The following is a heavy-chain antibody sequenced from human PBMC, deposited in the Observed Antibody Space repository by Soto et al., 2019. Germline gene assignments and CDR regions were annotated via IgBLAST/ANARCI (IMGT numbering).Heavy chain of an antibody. V-gene: IGHV3-30*18. D-gene: IGHD1-26*01. CDR1: GFTFSTSV. CDR2: ISNDGDEK. Sequence: QVQLVESGGGVVQPGRSLRLSCVASGFTFSTSVMHWVRQPPGKGLEWVPLISNDGDEKYYGDSVEGRFSTSRDNSKNTLYLQMSSLRAEDTAVYFCAKARVRIAGADSFDHWGQGTLVTVSS. CDR3: AKARVRIAGADSFDH. J-gene: IGHJ4*02.